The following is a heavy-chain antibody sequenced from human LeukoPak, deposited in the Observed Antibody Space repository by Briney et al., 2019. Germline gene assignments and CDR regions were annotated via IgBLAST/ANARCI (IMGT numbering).Heavy chain of an antibody. CDR2: ISTSGSTI. J-gene: IGHJ4*02. V-gene: IGHV3-48*03. Sequence: QAGGSLRLSCAASGFIFTSYTMTWVRQAPGKGLEWVAAISTSGSTIYYADSVKGRFTISSDNARNSLFLQMNSLRAEDTAVYYCARDGPGYSFDYWGQGTLVTVSS. D-gene: IGHD5-18*01. CDR1: GFIFTSYT. CDR3: ARDGPGYSFDY.